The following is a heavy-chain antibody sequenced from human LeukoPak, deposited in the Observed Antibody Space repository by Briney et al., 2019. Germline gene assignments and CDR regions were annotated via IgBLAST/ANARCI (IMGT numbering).Heavy chain of an antibody. CDR3: ARGGSSGYYFDY. V-gene: IGHV1-2*02. J-gene: IGHJ4*02. CDR2: INPNSGGT. Sequence: GASVKVSCKASGYTFTGYHMYWVRQAPGQGLEWMGWINPNSGGTNYAQKFRGRVTMTRDTSISTAYMELSRLRSDDTAVYYCARGGSSGYYFDYWGQGTLVTVSS. CDR1: GYTFTGYH. D-gene: IGHD3-22*01.